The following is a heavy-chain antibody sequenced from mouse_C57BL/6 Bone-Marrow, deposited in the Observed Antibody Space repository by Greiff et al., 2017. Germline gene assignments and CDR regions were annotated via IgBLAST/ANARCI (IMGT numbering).Heavy chain of an antibody. V-gene: IGHV2-9*01. CDR1: GFSLTTIG. Sequence: VQGVGSDLALLAPPQSCSTISLFLGFSLTTIGVAGFGRPPGKGLGGRGVLWGGGSTNYNSALMSRLSISKDNSKSQVFLKMNSLQTDDTAMYYCAKHEGDYYGSSPFAYWGQGTLVTVSA. J-gene: IGHJ3*01. CDR3: AKHEGDYYGSSPFAY. D-gene: IGHD1-1*01. CDR2: LWGGGST.